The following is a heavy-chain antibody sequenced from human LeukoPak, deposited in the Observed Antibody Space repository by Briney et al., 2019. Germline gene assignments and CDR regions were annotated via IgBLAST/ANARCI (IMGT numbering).Heavy chain of an antibody. CDR2: ISYDGSNK. D-gene: IGHD6-19*01. Sequence: GGSLRLSCAASGFTFSSYEMNWVRQAPGKGLEWVAVISYDGSNKYYTDSVKGRFTISRDNSKNTLYLQMNSLRAEDTAVYYCARDGRGYSSGWYGTSWYFDLWGRGTLVTVSS. J-gene: IGHJ2*01. CDR1: GFTFSSYE. V-gene: IGHV3-30*04. CDR3: ARDGRGYSSGWYGTSWYFDL.